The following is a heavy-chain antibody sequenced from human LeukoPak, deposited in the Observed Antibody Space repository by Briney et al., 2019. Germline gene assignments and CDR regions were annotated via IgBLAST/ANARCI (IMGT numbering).Heavy chain of an antibody. CDR2: IYHSGST. CDR1: GYSISSSYY. Sequence: SETLSLTCTVSGYSISSSYYWGWIRQPPGKGLEWIGSIYHSGSTYYNPSLKSRVTISVDTSKNQFSLKLSSVTAADTAVYYCARDSYYYGSGSYYLDYWGQGTLVTVSS. CDR3: ARDSYYYGSGSYYLDY. D-gene: IGHD3-10*01. V-gene: IGHV4-38-2*02. J-gene: IGHJ4*02.